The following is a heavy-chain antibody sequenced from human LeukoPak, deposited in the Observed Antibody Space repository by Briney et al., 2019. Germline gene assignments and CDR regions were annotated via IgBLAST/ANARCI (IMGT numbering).Heavy chain of an antibody. CDR2: IRYDGNNK. V-gene: IGHV3-30*02. Sequence: TGGSLRLSCGASGFTFSNYGMLWVRQAPGKGLEWVAFIRYDGNNKLYADSMKGRFTISRDNSKNTLYLQMNSLRAEDTAVYYCAKLWFGELSYNSPLDYWGQGTLVTVSS. J-gene: IGHJ4*02. CDR1: GFTFSNYG. CDR3: AKLWFGELSYNSPLDY. D-gene: IGHD3-10*01.